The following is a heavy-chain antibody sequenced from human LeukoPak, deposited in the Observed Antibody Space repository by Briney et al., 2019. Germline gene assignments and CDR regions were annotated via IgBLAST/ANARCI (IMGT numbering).Heavy chain of an antibody. CDR1: GGSISSYY. D-gene: IGHD3-9*01. V-gene: IGHV4-59*01. CDR3: AREVPAAIGYFDWLLPYYFDY. J-gene: IGHJ4*02. CDR2: IYYSGTT. Sequence: SETLSLTCTVSGGSISSYYWSWIRQPPGKGLEWIGYIYYSGTTNYNPSLKSRVTISVDTSKNQFSLKLSSVTAADTAVYYCAREVPAAIGYFDWLLPYYFDYWGQGTLVTVSS.